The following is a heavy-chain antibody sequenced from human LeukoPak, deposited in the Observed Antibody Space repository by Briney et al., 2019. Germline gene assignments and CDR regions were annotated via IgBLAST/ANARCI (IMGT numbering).Heavy chain of an antibody. J-gene: IGHJ4*02. Sequence: SVKVSCKASGGTFSSYAISWVRQAPGQGLEWMGRIIPILGIANYAQKFQGRVTITADKSTSTAYMELSSLRSEDTAVYYCARDENSSGYYYHFDYWGQGTLVTVSS. V-gene: IGHV1-69*04. CDR3: ARDENSSGYYYHFDY. CDR1: GGTFSSYA. D-gene: IGHD3-22*01. CDR2: IIPILGIA.